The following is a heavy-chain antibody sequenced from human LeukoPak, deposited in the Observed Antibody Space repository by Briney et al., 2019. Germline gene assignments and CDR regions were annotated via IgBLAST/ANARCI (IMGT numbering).Heavy chain of an antibody. CDR2: IQAKAYGGAT. CDR3: TRAPHPRCSSSGCYLDY. J-gene: IGHJ4*02. Sequence: GGSLRLSCSPSGFTFGDYAMSWARQAPGKGLEWVGFIQAKAYGGATKYAASVNGRFSISRDDSRSIANLQMNDLKTEDTAVYYCTRAPHPRCSSSGCYLDYWGQGTLVTVSS. CDR1: GFTFGDYA. V-gene: IGHV3-49*04. D-gene: IGHD2-2*01.